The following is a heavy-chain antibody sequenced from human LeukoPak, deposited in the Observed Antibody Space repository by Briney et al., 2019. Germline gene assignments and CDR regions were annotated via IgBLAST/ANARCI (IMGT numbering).Heavy chain of an antibody. CDR2: INPNSGGT. Sequence: ASVKVSCKASGYTFTGYYMHWVRQAPGQGLEWMGRINPNSGGTNYAQKFQGRVTMTRDTSISTAYMELSRLRSDDTAVYYCARVGGCGYSTGNFDYWGQGTLVTVSS. D-gene: IGHD3-22*01. CDR1: GYTFTGYY. CDR3: ARVGGCGYSTGNFDY. J-gene: IGHJ4*02. V-gene: IGHV1-2*06.